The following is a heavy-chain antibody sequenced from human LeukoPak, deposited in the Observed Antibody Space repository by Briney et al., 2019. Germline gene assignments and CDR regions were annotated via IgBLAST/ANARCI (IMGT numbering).Heavy chain of an antibody. Sequence: GGSLRLSCAASGFTFSSYSMNWVRQAPGKGLEWVSSIGSSSSYIYYADSVKGRFTISRDNAKNSLYLQMDSLRAEDTAVYYCARDARYYDFWSGYYQHFDYWGQGTLVTVSS. V-gene: IGHV3-21*01. CDR3: ARDARYYDFWSGYYQHFDY. CDR1: GFTFSSYS. J-gene: IGHJ4*02. CDR2: IGSSSSYI. D-gene: IGHD3-3*01.